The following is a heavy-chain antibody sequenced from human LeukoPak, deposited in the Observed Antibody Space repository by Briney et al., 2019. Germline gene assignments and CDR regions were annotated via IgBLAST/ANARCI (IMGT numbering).Heavy chain of an antibody. J-gene: IGHJ2*01. CDR1: GFTFSSYR. Sequence: PGGSLRLSCAAAGFTFSSYRMNWVRQAPGKGLEWVSSISSSSSYIYYADSVKGRFTISRDNAKNSLYLQMNSLRAEDTAVYYCARPYYDILTGTAEYFDLWGRSTLVTVSS. CDR2: ISSSSSYI. V-gene: IGHV3-21*01. CDR3: ARPYYDILTGTAEYFDL. D-gene: IGHD3-9*01.